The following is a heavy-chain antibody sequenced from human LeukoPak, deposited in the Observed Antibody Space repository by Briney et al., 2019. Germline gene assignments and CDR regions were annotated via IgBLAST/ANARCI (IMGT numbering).Heavy chain of an antibody. CDR3: ARDQSGNFVY. J-gene: IGHJ4*02. Sequence: SETLSLTCGVSGGSINTNTFFWGWIRQPPGKGLEWIGNIHQSGSAYYNPSLKSRVTISVDTSKNQFSLNLSSVTAADTAVYYCARDQSGNFVYWGQGTLVTVSS. CDR1: GGSINTNTFF. CDR2: IHQSGSA. D-gene: IGHD1-26*01. V-gene: IGHV4-39*07.